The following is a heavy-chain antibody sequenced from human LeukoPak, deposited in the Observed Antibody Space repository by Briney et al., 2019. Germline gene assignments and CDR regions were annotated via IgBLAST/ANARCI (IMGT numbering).Heavy chain of an antibody. D-gene: IGHD1-26*01. CDR3: ARDSRVGATANYYYYYMDV. CDR2: IYYSGST. Sequence: SETLSLTCTVSGGSISSYYWSWIRQPPGKGLGWIGYIYYSGSTNYNPSLKSRVTISVDTSKNQFSLKLSSVTAADTAVYYCARDSRVGATANYYYYYMDVWGKGTTVTVSS. CDR1: GGSISSYY. V-gene: IGHV4-59*01. J-gene: IGHJ6*03.